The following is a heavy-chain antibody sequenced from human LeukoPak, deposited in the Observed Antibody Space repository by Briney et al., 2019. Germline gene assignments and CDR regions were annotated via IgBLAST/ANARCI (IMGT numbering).Heavy chain of an antibody. V-gene: IGHV3-53*01. D-gene: IGHD6-6*01. Sequence: RAGGSLRLSCAASGFTVSSNYMSWVRQAPGKGLEWVSVIYSGGSTYYADSVKGRFTISRDNSKNTLYLQMNSLRAEDTAVYYCARGRPYSSYGAFDYWGQGTLVTVSS. CDR1: GFTVSSNY. CDR2: IYSGGST. CDR3: ARGRPYSSYGAFDY. J-gene: IGHJ4*02.